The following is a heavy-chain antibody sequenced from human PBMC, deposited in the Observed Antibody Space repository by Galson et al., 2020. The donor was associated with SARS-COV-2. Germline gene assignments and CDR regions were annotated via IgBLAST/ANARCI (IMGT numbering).Heavy chain of an antibody. Sequence: SESLSLTCLVSGYSVSTTTSWGCVRQPPGRGLEWIGSVTPSGTTNYNTSPKSPATLPVDTSKNQSSLRLDSVTAADTALYYCARQGVNMIVLVTVPGWYFGLWGRCTLFTVAS. V-gene: IGHV4-38-2*01. CDR2: VTPSGTT. CDR3: ARQGVNMIVLVTVPGWYFGL. CDR1: GYSVSTTTS. J-gene: IGHJ2*01. D-gene: IGHD3-22*01.